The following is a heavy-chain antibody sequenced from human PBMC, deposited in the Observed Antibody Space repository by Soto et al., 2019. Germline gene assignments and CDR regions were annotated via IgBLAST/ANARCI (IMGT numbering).Heavy chain of an antibody. Sequence: KSSETLSLTCTVSGGSISSYYWSWIRQPPGKGLEWVGYIYYSGSTNYNPSLKSRVTISVDTSKNQFSLKLSSVTAADTAVYYCARETVSGAFDIWGQGTMVTVSS. D-gene: IGHD3-10*01. V-gene: IGHV4-59*01. CDR2: IYYSGST. CDR1: GGSISSYY. CDR3: ARETVSGAFDI. J-gene: IGHJ3*02.